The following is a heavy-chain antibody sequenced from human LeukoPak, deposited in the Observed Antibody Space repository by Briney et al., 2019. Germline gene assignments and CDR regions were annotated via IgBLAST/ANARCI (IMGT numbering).Heavy chain of an antibody. CDR2: IYSGGRT. J-gene: IGHJ3*02. CDR1: GFTVSSNY. V-gene: IGHV3-53*01. D-gene: IGHD3-16*01. CDR3: ARDHLFSYGYLAFDI. Sequence: GGSLRLSCAASGFTVSSNYMSWVRQAPGKGLEWVSVIYSGGRTYYADSVKGRFTISRDNSKNTLYLQMNSLRAEDTAVYYCARDHLFSYGYLAFDIWGQGTMVTVSS.